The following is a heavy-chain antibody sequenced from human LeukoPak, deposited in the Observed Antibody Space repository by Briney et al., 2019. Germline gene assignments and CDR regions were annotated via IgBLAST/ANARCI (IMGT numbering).Heavy chain of an antibody. J-gene: IGHJ4*02. D-gene: IGHD1-26*01. Sequence: GGSLRLSCAASGFTFNSYAMSWVRQAPGKGLEWVSAISGNGGRIYYADSVKGRFTISRDNSKNTLYLQVNSLRAEDTAVYYCAKGGKWDVTPFDYWGQGTLVTVSS. CDR1: GFTFNSYA. CDR2: ISGNGGRI. V-gene: IGHV3-23*01. CDR3: AKGGKWDVTPFDY.